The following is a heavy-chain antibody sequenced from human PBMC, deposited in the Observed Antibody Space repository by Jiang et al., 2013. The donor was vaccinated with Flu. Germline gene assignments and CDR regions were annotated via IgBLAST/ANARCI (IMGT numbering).Heavy chain of an antibody. CDR1: GGSLSSTNYY. D-gene: IGHD3-10*01. J-gene: IGHJ5*02. CDR3: ASKNYGSGRFDP. V-gene: IGHV4-39*07. Sequence: GPGLVKPSETLSLTCTVSGGSLSSTNYYWGWIRQPPGKGLEWIGNIYYTGSTYYNPSLMSRVTISLDTSKNQFSLHLSSVTAADTAVYYCASKNYGSGRFDPWGQGTLVTVSS. CDR2: IYYTGST.